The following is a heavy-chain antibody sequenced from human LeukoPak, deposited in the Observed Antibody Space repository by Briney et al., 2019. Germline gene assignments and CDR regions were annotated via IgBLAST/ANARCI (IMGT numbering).Heavy chain of an antibody. CDR2: IRYDGSNK. CDR1: GFTFSSYG. D-gene: IGHD3-10*01. J-gene: IGHJ4*02. CDR3: AKDVGLRGVCVY. V-gene: IGHV3-30*02. Sequence: AGGSLRLSCAPSGFTFSSYGMHRVRQAPGQGLEWVTFIRYDGSNKYYADSVKGRFAISRDNSKNTLYLQMNSLRAEDTAVYYCAKDVGLRGVCVYWGQGTLVTVSS.